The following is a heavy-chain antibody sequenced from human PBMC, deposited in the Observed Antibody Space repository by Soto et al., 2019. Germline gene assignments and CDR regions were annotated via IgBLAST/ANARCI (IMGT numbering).Heavy chain of an antibody. Sequence: EVQLVESGGGLVQPGRSLRLSCAASGFTFDDYAMHWVRQAPGRGLEWVSGITWNSDKIGYADSVKGRFSISRDNAKNSLYLKTNSLRADDTDLYYCAASRGYDSSGYSGYYYGMDVWGQGTTVTVSS. V-gene: IGHV3-9*01. CDR3: AASRGYDSSGYSGYYYGMDV. CDR2: ITWNSDKI. J-gene: IGHJ6*01. CDR1: GFTFDDYA. D-gene: IGHD3-22*01.